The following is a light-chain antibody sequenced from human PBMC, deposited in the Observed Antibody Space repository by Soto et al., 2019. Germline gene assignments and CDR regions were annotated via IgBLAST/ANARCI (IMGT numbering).Light chain of an antibody. CDR1: QSVSSY. J-gene: IGKJ5*01. Sequence: EIVLTQSPATLSLSPGERATLSCRASQSVSSYLVWHQQKPGQAPRLLIYDASNRATGIPARLSGSGYGTDFTIAISGLEAEDRAVYYCQQRADWRLTFGQGTRLQIK. CDR3: QQRADWRLT. V-gene: IGKV3-11*01. CDR2: DAS.